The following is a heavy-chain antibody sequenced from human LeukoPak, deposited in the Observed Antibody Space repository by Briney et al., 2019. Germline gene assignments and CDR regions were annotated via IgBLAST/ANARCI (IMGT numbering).Heavy chain of an antibody. D-gene: IGHD1-1*01. CDR3: ARSNWPYYFDY. V-gene: IGHV3-74*01. CDR2: ITGDGSST. CDR1: EFTFSNYW. Sequence: GGSLRLSCAASEFTFSNYWMHWVRQARGKGLVWVSWITGDGSSTRYADSVKGRFTISRDNAKNTLYLQVNSLRAEDTAVYYCARSNWPYYFDYWGQGALVTVSS. J-gene: IGHJ4*02.